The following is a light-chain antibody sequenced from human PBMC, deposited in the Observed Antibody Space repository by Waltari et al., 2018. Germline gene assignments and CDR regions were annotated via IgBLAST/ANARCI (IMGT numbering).Light chain of an antibody. Sequence: QSALTQPASVSGSPGQSITISCTGTSSDVGFYNYVSWYQQHPGKAPQLMIYDVSERPSGVSYRFSGSNSGNTASLTISGLQAEDEADYYCNSYAGSSSWVFGGGTKLTVL. CDR2: DVS. CDR3: NSYAGSSSWV. J-gene: IGLJ3*02. V-gene: IGLV2-14*01. CDR1: SSDVGFYNY.